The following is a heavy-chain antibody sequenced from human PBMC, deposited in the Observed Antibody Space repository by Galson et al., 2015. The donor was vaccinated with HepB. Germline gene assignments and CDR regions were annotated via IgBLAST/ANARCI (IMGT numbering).Heavy chain of an antibody. J-gene: IGHJ6*02. CDR3: ARHSGLYYYYYGMDV. Sequence: QSGAEVKKPGESLKISCKGSGYSFTSYWIGWVRQMPGKGLEWMGIIYPGDSDTRYSPSLQGQVTIPADKSISTAYLQWSSLKASDTAMYYCARHSGLYYYYYGMDVWGQGTTVTVSS. V-gene: IGHV5-51*01. D-gene: IGHD5-12*01. CDR2: IYPGDSDT. CDR1: GYSFTSYW.